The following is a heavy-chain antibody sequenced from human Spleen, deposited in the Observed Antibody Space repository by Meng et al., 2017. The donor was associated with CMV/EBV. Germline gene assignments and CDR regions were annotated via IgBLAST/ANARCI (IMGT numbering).Heavy chain of an antibody. CDR3: ARVKLNYYGSGVGYYGMDV. D-gene: IGHD3-10*01. CDR2: ISAYNGNT. CDR1: GYTFTSYG. Sequence: ASVKVSCKASGYTFTSYGISWVRQAPGQGLEWMGWISAYNGNTNYAQKLQGRVTMTTDTSTSTAYMELRRLRSDDTAVYYCARVKLNYYGSGVGYYGMDVWGQGTTVTVSS. J-gene: IGHJ6*02. V-gene: IGHV1-18*01.